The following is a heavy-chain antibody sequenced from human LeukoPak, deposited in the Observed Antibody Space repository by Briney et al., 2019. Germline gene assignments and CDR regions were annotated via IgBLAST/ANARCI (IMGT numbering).Heavy chain of an antibody. J-gene: IGHJ5*02. CDR2: IYYSGST. V-gene: IGHV4-59*08. D-gene: IGHD6-13*01. Sequence: SETLSLTCTVSGGPISSYYWSWIRQPPGKGLEWIGYIYYSGSTNYNPSLKSRVTISVDTSKNQFSLKLSSVTAADTAVYYCARLYSSSWYRNFDPWGQGTLVTVSS. CDR3: ARLYSSSWYRNFDP. CDR1: GGPISSYY.